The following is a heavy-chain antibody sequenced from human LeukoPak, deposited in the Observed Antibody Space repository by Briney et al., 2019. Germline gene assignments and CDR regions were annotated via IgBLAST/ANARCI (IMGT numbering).Heavy chain of an antibody. CDR2: IKSDGSST. CDR3: ARSSVGTCFDY. CDR1: GFTFSSHW. Sequence: GGPLRLSCAASGFTFSSHWMHWVRQAPGKGLVWVSRIKSDGSSTAYADSVKGRFTISRDNAKDTLHLQMNSLRAEDTAVYYCARSSVGTCFDYWGQGTLVTVSS. J-gene: IGHJ4*02. D-gene: IGHD1-1*01. V-gene: IGHV3-74*01.